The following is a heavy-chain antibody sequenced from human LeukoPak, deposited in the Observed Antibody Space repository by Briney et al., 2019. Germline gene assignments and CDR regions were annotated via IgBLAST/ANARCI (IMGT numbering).Heavy chain of an antibody. CDR2: ISTYKSHT. Sequence: ASVKVSCKASGYTFSDYTFTNYGISWVRQAPGQGVASMGWISTYKSHTNYAQKFQGRVTMITDTSTNTAYMELRSLRSDDTAVYYCAREDNDDYYYYGMDVWGQGTAVTVSS. V-gene: IGHV1-18*01. CDR3: AREDNDDYYYYGMDV. J-gene: IGHJ6*02. D-gene: IGHD1-1*01. CDR1: GYTFSDYTFTNYG.